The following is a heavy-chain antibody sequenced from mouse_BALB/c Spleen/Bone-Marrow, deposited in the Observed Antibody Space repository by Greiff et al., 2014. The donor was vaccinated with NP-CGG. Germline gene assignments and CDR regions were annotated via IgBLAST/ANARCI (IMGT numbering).Heavy chain of an antibody. D-gene: IGHD1-2*01. CDR1: GFSLTSYG. Sequence: VQRVESGPGLVAPSQSLSITCTVSGFSLTSYGVHWVRQPPGKGLEWLGVIWAGGSTNYNPALMSRLSISKDNSKSQVFLKMNSLQTDDTAMYYCARITTATGAMDYWGQGTSVTVSS. J-gene: IGHJ4*01. CDR2: IWAGGST. CDR3: ARITTATGAMDY. V-gene: IGHV2-9*02.